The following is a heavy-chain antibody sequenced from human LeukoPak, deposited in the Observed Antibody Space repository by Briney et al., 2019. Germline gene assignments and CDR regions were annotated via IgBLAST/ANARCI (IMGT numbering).Heavy chain of an antibody. V-gene: IGHV4-34*01. CDR2: INHSGST. D-gene: IGHD3-10*01. CDR3: ARDKLTRRITMVRGGNWFDP. J-gene: IGHJ5*02. Sequence: SETLSLTCAVYSGSFSGYYWSWIRQPPGKGLEWIGEINHSGSTNYNPSLKSRVTISVDTSKNQFSLKLSSVTAADTAVYYCARDKLTRRITMVRGGNWFDPWGQGTLVTVSS. CDR1: SGSFSGYY.